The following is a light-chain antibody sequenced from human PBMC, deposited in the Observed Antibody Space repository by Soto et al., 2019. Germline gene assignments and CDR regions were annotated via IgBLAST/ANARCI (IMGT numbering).Light chain of an antibody. V-gene: IGLV2-14*01. CDR3: SSYSRGITLLV. Sequence: QSALTQPASVSGSPGQSITISCSGTVSDIGDYNLVSWYQHHPGKAPKLIIYEVTNRPSGVSNRLSGSKSGNTASLTISGLQAEDEADYYCSSYSRGITLLVLGGGTKLTVL. CDR2: EVT. J-gene: IGLJ2*01. CDR1: VSDIGDYNL.